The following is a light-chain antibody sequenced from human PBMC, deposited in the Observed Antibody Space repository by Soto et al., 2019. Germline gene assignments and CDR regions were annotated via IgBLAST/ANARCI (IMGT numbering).Light chain of an antibody. V-gene: IGKV1-5*01. CDR1: QSISSW. Sequence: DIQMTQPPSTLSASVGDRVTITCRASQSISSWLAWYQQKPGKAPKLLIYDASSLESGVPSRFSGSGSGTEFTLTISSLQPDDFATYYCQQYNSHWTFGQGTKV. CDR3: QQYNSHWT. CDR2: DAS. J-gene: IGKJ1*01.